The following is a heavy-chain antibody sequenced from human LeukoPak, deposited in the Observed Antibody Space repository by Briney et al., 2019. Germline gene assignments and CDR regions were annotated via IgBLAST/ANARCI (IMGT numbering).Heavy chain of an antibody. CDR3: VRDLEGYYYDSTGYLGY. V-gene: IGHV1-69*05. Sequence: SVKVSCKASGGTYSSYAISWVRQAPGQGLEWMGRIIPIFRTANYAQKFQGRVTITTDESTSTAYMELSSLRSEDTAVHYCVRDLEGYYYDSTGYLGYWGQGTLVTVSS. J-gene: IGHJ4*02. CDR1: GGTYSSYA. D-gene: IGHD3-22*01. CDR2: IIPIFRTA.